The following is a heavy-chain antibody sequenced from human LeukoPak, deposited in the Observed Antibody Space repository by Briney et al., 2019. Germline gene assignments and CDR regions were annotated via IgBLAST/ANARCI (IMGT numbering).Heavy chain of an antibody. CDR3: VREYSSSSGRGFDI. CDR2: ISWNSGSI. J-gene: IGHJ3*02. Sequence: GRSLRLSCAASGFTFDDYAMHWVRQAPGKGLEWVSGISWNSGSIGYAESVKGRFTISRDNTKNTLSLQMNSLRAEDTALYYCVREYSSSSGRGFDIWGQGTMVAVSS. D-gene: IGHD6-6*01. V-gene: IGHV3-9*01. CDR1: GFTFDDYA.